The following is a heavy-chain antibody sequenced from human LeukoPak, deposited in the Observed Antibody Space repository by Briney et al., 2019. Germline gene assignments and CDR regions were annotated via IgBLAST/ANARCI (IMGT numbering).Heavy chain of an antibody. CDR3: AKANYFGSGSYPHDFDY. V-gene: IGHV3-23*01. J-gene: IGHJ4*02. CDR1: GFTFSTYA. CDR2: ISGSGGST. Sequence: PGGSLRLSCAASGFTFSTYAMSWVRQAPGKGLEWVSGISGSGGSTYYADSVKGRFTISRDNSKNTLYLQMTSLRAEDTAIYYCAKANYFGSGSYPHDFDYWGQGTLVTVSS. D-gene: IGHD3-10*01.